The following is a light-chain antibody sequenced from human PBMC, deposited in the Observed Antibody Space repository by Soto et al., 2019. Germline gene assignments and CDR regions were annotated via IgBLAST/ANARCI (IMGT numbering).Light chain of an antibody. CDR3: CSYAGRNTFV. CDR1: SSDVGPYNL. V-gene: IGLV2-23*02. J-gene: IGLJ1*01. CDR2: EVS. Sequence: QSALTQSASVSESPGQSITISCTGTSSDVGPYNLVSWYQQHPGKAPKLIIYEVSERPSGVSNRFSGSKSGNTASLTISGLHADDEADDYCCSYAGRNTFVFGLGTKVTVL.